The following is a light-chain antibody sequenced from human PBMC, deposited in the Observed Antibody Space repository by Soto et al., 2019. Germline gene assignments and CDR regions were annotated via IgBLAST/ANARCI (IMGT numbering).Light chain of an antibody. CDR2: SAS. J-gene: IGKJ1*01. V-gene: IGKV1-27*01. CDR3: QKYNSALWT. Sequence: DIQMTQSPSSLSASVGDRVTLTCRASQGISNYVAWYQQKPGKVPQLLIYSASVLQSGVPSRFSGSGSETDFTLTISSLQPEDVATYYCQKYNSALWTFGQGTKVEIK. CDR1: QGISNY.